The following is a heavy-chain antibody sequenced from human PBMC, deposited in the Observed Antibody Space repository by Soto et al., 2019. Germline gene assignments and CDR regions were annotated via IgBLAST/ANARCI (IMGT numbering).Heavy chain of an antibody. CDR1: GGTFSSYT. J-gene: IGHJ5*02. CDR2: IIPILGIA. V-gene: IGHV1-69*02. D-gene: IGHD2-21*01. Sequence: SVKVSCKASGGTFSSYTISWVRQAPGQGLEWMGRIIPILGIANYAQKFQGRVTITADKSTSTAYMELSSLRSEDTAVYYCAFFCGGDGENERWYSPWGQGTLVTV. CDR3: AFFCGGDGENERWYSP.